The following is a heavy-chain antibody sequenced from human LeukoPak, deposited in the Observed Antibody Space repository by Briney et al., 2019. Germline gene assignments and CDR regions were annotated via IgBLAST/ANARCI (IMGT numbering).Heavy chain of an antibody. J-gene: IGHJ1*01. V-gene: IGHV3-30*18. CDR1: GFTFSSYG. CDR2: ISHDGSKK. D-gene: IGHD1-26*01. CDR3: AKDPYSGSFEYFQH. Sequence: GGSLRLSCSASGFTFSSYGMHWVRQAPGKGLEWVAVISHDGSKKYYADSVKGRFTISRDNSKNTLYLQMNSLRDEDTAVYYCAKDPYSGSFEYFQHWGQGTLVTVSS.